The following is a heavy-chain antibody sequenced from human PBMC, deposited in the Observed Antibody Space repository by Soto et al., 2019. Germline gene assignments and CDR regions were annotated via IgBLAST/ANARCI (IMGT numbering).Heavy chain of an antibody. CDR1: GFTFSSYA. J-gene: IGHJ4*02. V-gene: IGHV3-23*01. CDR3: AKAWGIDY. Sequence: GGSLRLSCAASGFTFSSYAMSWVRQAPGKGLEWVSAISGSGSSTYSADSVKGRFTISRDNSKNTLYLQMNSLRVEDTAIYYCAKAWGIDYWGQGTLVTVSS. D-gene: IGHD7-27*01. CDR2: ISGSGSST.